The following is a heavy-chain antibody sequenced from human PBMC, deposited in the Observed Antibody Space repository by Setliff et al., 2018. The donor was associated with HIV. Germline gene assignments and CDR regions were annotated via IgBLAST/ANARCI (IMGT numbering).Heavy chain of an antibody. J-gene: IGHJ4*02. CDR2: INPKSGVT. CDR1: GYTFTSYD. V-gene: IGHV1-2*06. D-gene: IGHD2-15*01. CDR3: ARDLIRITPHGDLPF. Sequence: ASVKVSCKASGYTFTSYDISWVRQAPGHGLEWVGRINPKSGVTSYAQNFRARVTMTRDTSSTTAYMELSTLRSDDTALYYCARDLIRITPHGDLPFWGQGTLVTVS.